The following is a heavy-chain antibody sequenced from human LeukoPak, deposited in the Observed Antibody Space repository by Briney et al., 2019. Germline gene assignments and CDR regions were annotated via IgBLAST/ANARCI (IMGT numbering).Heavy chain of an antibody. CDR2: MNPNSGNT. D-gene: IGHD6-19*01. CDR3: VRAPSSRKKQSGGLWSDP. V-gene: IGHV1-8*03. CDR1: GYTFTSYD. J-gene: IGHJ5*02. Sequence: ASVKVSCKASGYTFTSYDINWVRQATGQGLEWMGWMNPNSGNTGYAEKFQGRVTITRHTSISTAYMELSSLTSEDTAVYYCVRAPSSRKKQSGGLWSDPWGQGTLVTVSS.